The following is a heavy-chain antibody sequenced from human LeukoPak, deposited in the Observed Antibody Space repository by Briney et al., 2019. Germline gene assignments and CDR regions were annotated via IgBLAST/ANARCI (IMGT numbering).Heavy chain of an antibody. V-gene: IGHV4-34*01. J-gene: IGHJ4*02. CDR3: AREISDY. CDR2: INHSGST. Sequence: GSLRLSCAASGFTFSNAWMSWVRQAPGKGLEWIGEINHSGSTNYNPSLKSRVTISVDTSKNQFSLKLSSVTAADTAVYYCAREISDYWGQGTLVTVSS. CDR1: GFTFSNAW.